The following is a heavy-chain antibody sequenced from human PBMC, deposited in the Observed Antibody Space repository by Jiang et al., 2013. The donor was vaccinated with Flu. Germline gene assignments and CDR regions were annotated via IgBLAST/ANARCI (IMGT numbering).Heavy chain of an antibody. CDR2: IIPIFGTA. CDR1: GGTFSSYA. D-gene: IGHD3-10*01. V-gene: IGHV1-69*01. Sequence: AEVKKPGSSVKVSCKASGGTFSSYAISWVRQAPGQGLEWMGGIIPIFGTANYAQKFQGRVTITADESTSTAYMELSSLRSEDTAVYYCARAYGSGSYYRLDAFDIWGQGTMVTVSS. CDR3: ARAYGSGSYYRLDAFDI. J-gene: IGHJ3*02.